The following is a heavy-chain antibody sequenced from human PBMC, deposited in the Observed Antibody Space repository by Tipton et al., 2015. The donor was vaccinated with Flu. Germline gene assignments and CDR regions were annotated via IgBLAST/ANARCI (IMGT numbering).Heavy chain of an antibody. CDR2: INHSGST. V-gene: IGHV4-34*01. J-gene: IGHJ4*02. CDR3: ARGPGPSSSALPDY. D-gene: IGHD6-6*01. CDR1: GGSFSGYY. Sequence: TLSLTCAVYGGSFSGYYWSWIRQPPGKGLEWIGEINHSGSTNYNPSLKSRVTISVDTSKNQFSLKLSSVTAADTAVYYCARGPGPSSSALPDYWGQGTLVPVSS.